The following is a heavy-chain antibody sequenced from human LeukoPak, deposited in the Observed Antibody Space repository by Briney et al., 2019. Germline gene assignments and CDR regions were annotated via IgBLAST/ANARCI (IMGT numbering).Heavy chain of an antibody. CDR1: GFTFNSYY. CDR2: ISSDGSDT. Sequence: GGSLRLSCAASGFTFNSYYMNWVRQAPGKGLVWVSRISSDGSDTIYADSVKGRFTSSRDNAKNTLFLQVNSLRAEDTAVYYCAREDFGVDFWGQGTQVTVSS. D-gene: IGHD3-10*01. J-gene: IGHJ4*02. CDR3: AREDFGVDF. V-gene: IGHV3-74*01.